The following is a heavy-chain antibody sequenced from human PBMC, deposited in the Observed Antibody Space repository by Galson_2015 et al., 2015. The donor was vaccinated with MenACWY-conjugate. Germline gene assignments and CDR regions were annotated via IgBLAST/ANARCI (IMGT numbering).Heavy chain of an antibody. J-gene: IGHJ4*02. CDR1: GFTFTIYS. CDR2: MSNGGETI. V-gene: IGHV3-48*04. Sequence: SLRLSCAASGFTFTIYSLSWVRQAPGKGLEWISYMSNGGETIYYADSVRGRFTISRDNTKSSVYLQMHSLRAEDTSVYYCTRDRGYCTGGRCYRYFDFWGQGTLVTVSS. D-gene: IGHD2-15*01. CDR3: TRDRGYCTGGRCYRYFDF.